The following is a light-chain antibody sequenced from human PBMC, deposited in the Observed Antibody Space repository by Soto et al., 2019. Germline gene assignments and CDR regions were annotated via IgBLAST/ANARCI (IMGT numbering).Light chain of an antibody. Sequence: EIVMTQSPATLSVSPGERVTLSCRPSQTIHSNFAWYQQRPGQAPSPLIYAASTRATGIAARLSGNGFRTEFTLTISSLQSEDSAVYYCQQYSAWPLTFGGGTKVEIK. J-gene: IGKJ4*01. CDR2: AAS. CDR1: QTIHSN. V-gene: IGKV3D-15*01. CDR3: QQYSAWPLT.